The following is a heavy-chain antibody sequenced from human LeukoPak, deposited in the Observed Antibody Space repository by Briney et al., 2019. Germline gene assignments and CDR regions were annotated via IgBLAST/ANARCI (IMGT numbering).Heavy chain of an antibody. Sequence: HSETLSLTCTVSGGSISSYYWNWIRQPPGKGLEWIGHVYFSGSTNYNPSLKSRVTISVDTSKNQFSLKLSSVTAADTAVYHCARDLAFGLDYWGQGTLVTVSS. CDR3: ARDLAFGLDY. D-gene: IGHD3-10*01. J-gene: IGHJ4*02. CDR2: VYFSGST. CDR1: GGSISSYY. V-gene: IGHV4-59*01.